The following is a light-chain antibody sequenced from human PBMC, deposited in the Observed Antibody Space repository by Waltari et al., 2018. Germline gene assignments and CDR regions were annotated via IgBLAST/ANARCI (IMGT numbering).Light chain of an antibody. Sequence: QSVLTQTPSVSGAPGQRVTTSCTGSSSHIGAGYDVHWYQQLPGTAHKLLIYGNSNRPSGVPDRFSGSKSGTSASLAITGLQAEDEADYYCQSYDSSLSVVFGGGTKLTVL. CDR1: SSHIGAGYD. V-gene: IGLV1-40*01. CDR2: GNS. J-gene: IGLJ2*01. CDR3: QSYDSSLSVV.